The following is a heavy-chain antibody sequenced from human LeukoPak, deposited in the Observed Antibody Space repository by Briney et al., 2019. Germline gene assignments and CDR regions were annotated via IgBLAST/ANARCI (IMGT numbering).Heavy chain of an antibody. CDR3: ARSPHLIGYCSGGSCHNPFDY. V-gene: IGHV4-59*01. CDR2: IYYSGST. CDR1: GASFNPYY. D-gene: IGHD2-15*01. J-gene: IGHJ4*02. Sequence: SETLSLTCTVSGASFNPYYWSWIRQPPGKGLEWIGHIYYSGSTNYNPSLKSRVTISVDTSKNQFSLKLSSVTAADTAVYYCARSPHLIGYCSGGSCHNPFDYWGQGTLVTVSS.